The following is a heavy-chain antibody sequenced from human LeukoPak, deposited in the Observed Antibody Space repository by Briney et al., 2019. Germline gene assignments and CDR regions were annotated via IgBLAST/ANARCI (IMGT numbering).Heavy chain of an antibody. CDR2: IIPIFGTA. CDR1: GGTFSSYA. V-gene: IGHV1-69*01. D-gene: IGHD2-2*01. CDR3: AREYCSSTSCYADWFDP. Sequence: SVKVSCKASGGTFSSYAISWVRQAPGQGLEWMGGIIPIFGTANYAQKFQGRVTITADESTSTAYMELSSLRSEDTAVYYCAREYCSSTSCYADWFDPWGQGTLVTVSS. J-gene: IGHJ5*02.